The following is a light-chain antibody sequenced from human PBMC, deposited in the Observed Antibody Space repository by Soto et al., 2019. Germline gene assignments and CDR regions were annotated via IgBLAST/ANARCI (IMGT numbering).Light chain of an antibody. CDR2: WAS. CDR3: QKYHTWPIT. CDR1: QGVSRK. V-gene: IGKV3-15*01. Sequence: DILIGQPPATLSVAPGGRVTFSCMASQGVSRKLAWYQHNPGQAPRLLISWASTGATGIPARFSGSGSGTEFTLTISSLQSEDCAIYYCQKYHTWPITFGGGTKVDIK. J-gene: IGKJ4*01.